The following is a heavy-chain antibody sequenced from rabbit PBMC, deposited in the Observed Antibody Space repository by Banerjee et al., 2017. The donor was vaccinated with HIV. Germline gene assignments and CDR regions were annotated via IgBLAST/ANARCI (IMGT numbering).Heavy chain of an antibody. CDR3: GRGYADVTGYGHATLNL. J-gene: IGHJ4*01. CDR1: GIDFSGSYW. Sequence: QEQLVESGGGLVTLGGSLKLTCKASGIDFSGSYWICWVRQAPGKGLEWIACIYAGSAGSTCYATWAKGRFSISKTSSTTVTLQMTSLTAADTATYFCGRGYADVTGYGHATLNLWGPGTLVTVS. CDR2: IYAGSAGST. V-gene: IGHV1S45*01. D-gene: IGHD6-1*01.